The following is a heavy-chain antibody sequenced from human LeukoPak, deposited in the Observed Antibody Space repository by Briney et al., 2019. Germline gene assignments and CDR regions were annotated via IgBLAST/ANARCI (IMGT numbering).Heavy chain of an antibody. D-gene: IGHD5-24*01. CDR3: TTGVYNFFDY. J-gene: IGHJ4*02. CDR2: IKTTAEGGTT. V-gene: IGHV3-15*01. CDR1: GFTFSNAW. Sequence: PGGSLRLSCAASGFTFSNAWMSWVRQAPGQGLEWVGRIKTTAEGGTTDNAAPVKGRFTISRDDSKNTLYLQVNSLKTEDTAVYYCTTGVYNFFDYWGQGTLVTVSS.